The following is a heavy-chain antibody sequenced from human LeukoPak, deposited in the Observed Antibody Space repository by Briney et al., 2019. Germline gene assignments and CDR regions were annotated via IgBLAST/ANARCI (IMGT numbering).Heavy chain of an antibody. CDR3: ARDRDSSGWYEGSDY. Sequence: HPGGSLRLSCAASGFTFSSSAMHWVRQAPDKGLEWVAVISYDGSNKYYADSVKGRFTISRDNSKNTLYLQMNSLRADDTAVYYCARDRDSSGWYEGSDYWGQGTLVTVSS. CDR1: GFTFSSSA. D-gene: IGHD6-19*01. V-gene: IGHV3-30-3*01. CDR2: ISYDGSNK. J-gene: IGHJ4*02.